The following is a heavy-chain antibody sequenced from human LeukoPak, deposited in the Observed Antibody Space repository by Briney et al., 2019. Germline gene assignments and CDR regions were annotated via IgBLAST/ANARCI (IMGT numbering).Heavy chain of an antibody. Sequence: GGSLILSCAASGFTFSSYGMHWVRQAPGKGLEWVTYIRYDGSNKYYADSVKGRFTISRDNSKNTLYLQMNSLRPEDTAVYYCARGGKIALAGTRSPQYFQHWGQGTLVTVSS. CDR2: IRYDGSNK. D-gene: IGHD6-19*01. CDR3: ARGGKIALAGTRSPQYFQH. V-gene: IGHV3-30*02. CDR1: GFTFSSYG. J-gene: IGHJ1*01.